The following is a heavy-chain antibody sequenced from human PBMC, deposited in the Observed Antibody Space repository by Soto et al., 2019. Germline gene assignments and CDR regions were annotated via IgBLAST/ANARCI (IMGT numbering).Heavy chain of an antibody. J-gene: IGHJ5*02. CDR1: GGSISSGGYY. Sequence: SETLSLTCTVSGGSISSGGYYWSWIRQHPGKGLEWIGYIYYSGSTYYNPSLKSRVTISVDTSKNQFSLKLSSVTAADTAVYYCASSRGDYGNWFDPWGQGTLVTVSS. CDR2: IYYSGST. CDR3: ASSRGDYGNWFDP. V-gene: IGHV4-31*03. D-gene: IGHD4-17*01.